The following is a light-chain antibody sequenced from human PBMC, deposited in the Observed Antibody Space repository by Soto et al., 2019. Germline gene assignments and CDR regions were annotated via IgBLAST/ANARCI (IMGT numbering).Light chain of an antibody. CDR1: SSDVGGSGL. CDR2: EGF. J-gene: IGLJ3*02. Sequence: QSALTQPASLSGSPGQSITISCTGTSSDVGGSGLVSWYQFHPGKAPKLLIFEGFKRPSGISNRFSGSKSGSTASLTISGLQAEDEADYHCSSFTASNTWVFGGGTKPTVL. CDR3: SSFTASNTWV. V-gene: IGLV2-14*02.